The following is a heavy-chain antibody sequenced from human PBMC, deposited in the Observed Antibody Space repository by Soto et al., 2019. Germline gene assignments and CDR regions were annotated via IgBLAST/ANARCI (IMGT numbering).Heavy chain of an antibody. V-gene: IGHV4-30-4*01. CDR2: IYYSGST. CDR3: ARGVVRGVITQLVGMDV. D-gene: IGHD3-10*01. Sequence: PSETLSLTCTVSGGSISSGDYYWSWIRQPPGKGLEWIGYIYYSGSTYYNPSLKSRVTISVDTSKNQFSLKLSSVTAADTAVYYCARGVVRGVITQLVGMDVWGQGTTVTVSS. J-gene: IGHJ6*02. CDR1: GGSISSGDYY.